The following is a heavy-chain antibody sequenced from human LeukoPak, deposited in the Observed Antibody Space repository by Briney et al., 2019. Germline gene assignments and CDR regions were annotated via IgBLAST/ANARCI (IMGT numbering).Heavy chain of an antibody. Sequence: PGGSLRLSCAASGFTFSDYYMSWIRQAPGKGLEWVSYISSSGSTIYYANSVKGRFTISRDNAKNSLYLQMNSLRAEDTAVYYCARDMYYDSSGYPLYWGQGTLVTVSS. V-gene: IGHV3-11*01. CDR3: ARDMYYDSSGYPLY. CDR1: GFTFSDYY. CDR2: ISSSGSTI. J-gene: IGHJ4*02. D-gene: IGHD3-22*01.